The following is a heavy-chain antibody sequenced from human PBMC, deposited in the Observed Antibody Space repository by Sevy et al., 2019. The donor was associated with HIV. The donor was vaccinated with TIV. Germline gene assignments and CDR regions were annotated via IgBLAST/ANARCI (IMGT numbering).Heavy chain of an antibody. D-gene: IGHD6-13*01. J-gene: IGHJ6*03. CDR2: ISGSGGNT. Sequence: GGSLRLSCAASGFTFRSSAMSWVRQAPGKGLEWVSAISGSGGNTYYADSVKGRFTISRDNSKNTLDLQMNSLRVEDTAVYYCAKGGIAAGGSPYYYYYYMAVWGKGTTVTVSS. CDR1: GFTFRSSA. CDR3: AKGGIAAGGSPYYYYYYMAV. V-gene: IGHV3-23*01.